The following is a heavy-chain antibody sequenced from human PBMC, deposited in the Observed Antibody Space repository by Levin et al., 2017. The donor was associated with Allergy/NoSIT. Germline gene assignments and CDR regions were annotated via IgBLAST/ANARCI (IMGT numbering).Heavy chain of an antibody. Sequence: GESLKISCKASGYTFTGYYMHWVRQAPGQGLEWMGWINPNSGGTNYAQKFQGRVTMTRDTSISTPYMELSRLRSDDTAVYYCARGEYYEDQELDIWGQGTMVTVSS. CDR1: GYTFTGYY. J-gene: IGHJ3*02. CDR3: ARGEYYEDQELDI. D-gene: IGHD3-22*01. CDR2: INPNSGGT. V-gene: IGHV1-2*02.